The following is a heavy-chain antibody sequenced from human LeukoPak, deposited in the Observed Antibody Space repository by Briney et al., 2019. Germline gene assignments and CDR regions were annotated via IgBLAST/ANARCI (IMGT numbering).Heavy chain of an antibody. CDR1: GFTFSSYW. CDR2: ISGSGGST. V-gene: IGHV3-23*01. CDR3: AKDRTAVAGTDFDY. Sequence: GGSLRLSCAASGFTFSSYWMHWVRQVPGKGLEWVSVISGSGGSTYYADSVKGRFTISRDNSKNTLYLQMNSLRAEDTAVYYCAKDRTAVAGTDFDYWGQGTLVTVSS. J-gene: IGHJ4*02. D-gene: IGHD6-19*01.